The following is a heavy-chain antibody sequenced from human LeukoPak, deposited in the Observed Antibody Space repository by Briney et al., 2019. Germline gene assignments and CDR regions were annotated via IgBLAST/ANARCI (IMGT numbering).Heavy chain of an antibody. D-gene: IGHD5/OR15-5a*01. Sequence: GGSLRLSCAASGFTFSSYVMSWVRQAPGRGLEWVSVIAGNSVTIRYADSVKGRFIISRDNSKNTVFLQMNSLKVEDTALYYCTKDLRPDGLYDFDSWGQGTLATVSS. V-gene: IGHV3-23*01. CDR1: GFTFSSYV. J-gene: IGHJ4*02. CDR3: TKDLRPDGLYDFDS. CDR2: IAGNSVTI.